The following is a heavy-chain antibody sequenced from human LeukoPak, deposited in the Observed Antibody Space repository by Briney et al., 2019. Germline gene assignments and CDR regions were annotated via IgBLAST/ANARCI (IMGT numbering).Heavy chain of an antibody. Sequence: SETLSLTCTVSGGSISSYYWSWIRQPPGKGLEWIGYIYTSGSTNYNPSLKSRVTISVDTSKNQFSLKLSSVTAADTAVYYCAQLEMATISGGRFDPWGQGTLVTVSS. D-gene: IGHD5-24*01. CDR1: GGSISSYY. V-gene: IGHV4-4*09. CDR2: IYTSGST. J-gene: IGHJ5*02. CDR3: AQLEMATISGGRFDP.